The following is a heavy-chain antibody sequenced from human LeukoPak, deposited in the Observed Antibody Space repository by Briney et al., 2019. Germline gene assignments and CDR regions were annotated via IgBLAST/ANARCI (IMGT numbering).Heavy chain of an antibody. J-gene: IGHJ4*02. D-gene: IGHD3-10*01. V-gene: IGHV4-34*01. CDR2: INHSGST. CDR1: GGSFSGYY. CDR3: ARTGSGSAIDY. Sequence: SETLSLTCAVYGGSFSGYYWSWIRQPPGKGLEWIGEINHSGSTNYNPFLKSRVTISVDTSKNQFSLKLSSVTAADTAVYYCARTGSGSAIDYWGQGTLVTVSS.